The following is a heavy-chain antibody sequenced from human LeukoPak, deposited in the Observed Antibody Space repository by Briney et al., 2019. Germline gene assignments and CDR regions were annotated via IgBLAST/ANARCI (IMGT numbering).Heavy chain of an antibody. CDR1: GYSFTSYW. CDR3: ARQGDYSTDY. V-gene: IGHV5-51*01. CDR2: IYPGDSDT. D-gene: IGHD2-21*01. J-gene: IGHJ4*02. Sequence: GESLKISCKGSGYSFTSYWIAWVRKMPGKGLEWMGTIYPGDSDTRYSPSFQGQVTISADKSISTAYLQWSSLKASDIAMYYCARQGDYSTDYWGQGNLVTVSS.